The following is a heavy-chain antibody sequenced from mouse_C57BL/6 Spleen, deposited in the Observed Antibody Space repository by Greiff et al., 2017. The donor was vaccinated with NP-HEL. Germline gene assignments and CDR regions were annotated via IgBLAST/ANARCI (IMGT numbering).Heavy chain of an antibody. CDR3: ARRDGYHYGVAY. Sequence: EVQLQQSGPVLVKPGASVKMSCKASGYTFTDYYMNWVKQSHGKSLEWIGVINPYNGGTSYNQKFKGKATLNVDKSSSTAYMELDSLTSEDSAVYDCARRDGYHYGVAYWGQGTLVTVSA. V-gene: IGHV1-19*01. CDR2: INPYNGGT. D-gene: IGHD2-3*01. CDR1: GYTFTDYY. J-gene: IGHJ3*01.